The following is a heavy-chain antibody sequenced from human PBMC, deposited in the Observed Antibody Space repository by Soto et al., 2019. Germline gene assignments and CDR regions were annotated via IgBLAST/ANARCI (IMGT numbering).Heavy chain of an antibody. V-gene: IGHV3-30-3*01. CDR1: GFTFSSYA. Sequence: GGSLRFSCAASGFTFSSYAMHWVRQAPGKGLEWVAVISYDGSNKYYGDSVKGRFTISRDNSRNTLYLQMNSLRAEYTAVYYCARDSGYFDLLFPPDYWGQGTLVTVSS. CDR2: ISYDGSNK. CDR3: ARDSGYFDLLFPPDY. J-gene: IGHJ4*02. D-gene: IGHD3-9*01.